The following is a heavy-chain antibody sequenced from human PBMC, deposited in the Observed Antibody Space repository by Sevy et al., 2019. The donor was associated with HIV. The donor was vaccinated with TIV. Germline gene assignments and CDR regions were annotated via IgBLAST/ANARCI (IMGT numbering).Heavy chain of an antibody. J-gene: IGHJ4*02. Sequence: PSVKVSCKASGYTFTTYYIHWVRQAPGQGLEWMGIVNPSGGNTTNSQKFHDRVTMTSDTSTDTVYMQLSSLKSEDTAVYYCARTLGWQQSRWYLDYWGQGTLVTVSS. CDR3: ARTLGWQQSRWYLDY. CDR1: GYTFTTYY. V-gene: IGHV1-46*01. CDR2: VNPSGGNT. D-gene: IGHD2-15*01.